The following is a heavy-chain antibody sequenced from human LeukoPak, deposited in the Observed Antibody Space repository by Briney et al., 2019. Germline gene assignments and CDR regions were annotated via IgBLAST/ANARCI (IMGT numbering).Heavy chain of an antibody. Sequence: SSENLSFTCAVYGLTFNDYYWNWIPQPPGKGLKWIGKINARGATNFNPFFKSRVTISVDTSKTHFALRLTSMIAADSAFYYCARGQVPAARGYNWFDPWGQGTLVTVSS. CDR1: GLTFNDYY. CDR3: ARGQVPAARGYNWFDP. J-gene: IGHJ5*02. CDR2: INARGAT. D-gene: IGHD2-2*01. V-gene: IGHV4-34*01.